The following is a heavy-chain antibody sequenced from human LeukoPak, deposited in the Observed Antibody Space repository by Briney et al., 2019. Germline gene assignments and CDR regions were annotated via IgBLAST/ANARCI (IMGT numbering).Heavy chain of an antibody. V-gene: IGHV1-69*04. D-gene: IGHD5-18*01. CDR1: GGTFSSYA. J-gene: IGHJ4*02. Sequence: GASVKVSCKASGGTFSSYAISWVRQAPGQGLEWMGRIIPILGIANYAQKFQGRVTITADKSTSTAHMELSSLRSEDTAVYYCARGPEKVDTAMVTAGYWGQGTLVTVSS. CDR2: IIPILGIA. CDR3: ARGPEKVDTAMVTAGY.